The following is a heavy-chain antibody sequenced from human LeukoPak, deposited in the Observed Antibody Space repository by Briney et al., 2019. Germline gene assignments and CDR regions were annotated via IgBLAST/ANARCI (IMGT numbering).Heavy chain of an antibody. D-gene: IGHD3-22*01. CDR1: GGTFSSYA. J-gene: IGHJ5*02. Sequence: GASVKVSCKASGGTFSSYAISWVRQAPGQGLEXXXXXXXIFGTANYAQXXQGXXXITADXSTSTAYMELSSLRSEDTAVYYCARVADYYDSSGYYFWFDPWGQGTLVTVSS. CDR3: ARVADYYDSSGYYFWFDP. V-gene: IGHV1-69*13. CDR2: XXXIFGTA.